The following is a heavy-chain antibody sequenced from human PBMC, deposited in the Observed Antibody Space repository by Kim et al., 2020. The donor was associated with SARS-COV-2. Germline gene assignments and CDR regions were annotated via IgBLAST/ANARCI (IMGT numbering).Heavy chain of an antibody. CDR3: AKVKRGFGAFDY. V-gene: IGHV3-30*02. D-gene: IGHD3-10*01. Sequence: YYADSVKSRFTFARDNATNTLYLKMNRLRTEGTAVYYCAKVKRGFGAFDYWGQGTLVTVSS. J-gene: IGHJ4*02.